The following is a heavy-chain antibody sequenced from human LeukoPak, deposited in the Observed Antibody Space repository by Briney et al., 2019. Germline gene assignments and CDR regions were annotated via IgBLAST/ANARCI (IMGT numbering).Heavy chain of an antibody. Sequence: GGSLRLSCAASGFIFSNYGMHWVRQAPGKGLEWVAVVSYDGSNKYYADSVKGRFTISRDNSKNTLSLQMSSLRAEGTAVYYCAKDMSQEVAAGKYYYYGMDVWGQGTTVTVSS. V-gene: IGHV3-30*18. CDR2: VSYDGSNK. CDR3: AKDMSQEVAAGKYYYYGMDV. CDR1: GFIFSNYG. J-gene: IGHJ6*02. D-gene: IGHD3-16*01.